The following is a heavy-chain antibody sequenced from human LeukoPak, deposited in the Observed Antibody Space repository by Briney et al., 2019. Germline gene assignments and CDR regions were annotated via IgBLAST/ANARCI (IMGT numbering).Heavy chain of an antibody. CDR2: ISSSSSTI. CDR1: GFTFSSYN. D-gene: IGHD6-19*01. CDR3: VRVGQWLVGGFFDY. Sequence: GGSLRLSCAASGFTFSSYNMIWVRQAPGKGLEWVSYISSSSSTIHYADSVKGRFTISRDNAKNSLYLQMNSLRAEDTAVYYCVRVGQWLVGGFFDYWGQGTLVTVSS. J-gene: IGHJ4*02. V-gene: IGHV3-48*04.